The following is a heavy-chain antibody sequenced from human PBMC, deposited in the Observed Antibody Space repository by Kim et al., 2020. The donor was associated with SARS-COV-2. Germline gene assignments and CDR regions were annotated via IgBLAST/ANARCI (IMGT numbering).Heavy chain of an antibody. J-gene: IGHJ4*02. CDR1: GFTFGDYA. V-gene: IGHV3-49*03. CDR2: IRGKAYGATT. CDR3: TRWDYDSSGYYEGFDY. Sequence: GGSLRLSCRTSGFTFGDYAMTWFRQAPGKGLEWVGFIRGKAYGATTEYAASVKGRFTISRDDSKSIAYVQMNSLKTEDTAVYYCTRWDYDSSGYYEGFDYWGQGILVTVSS. D-gene: IGHD3-22*01.